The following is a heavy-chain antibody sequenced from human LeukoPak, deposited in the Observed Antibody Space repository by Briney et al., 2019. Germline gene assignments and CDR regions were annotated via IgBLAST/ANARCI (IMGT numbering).Heavy chain of an antibody. CDR3: ARPGASSGSLFDI. J-gene: IGHJ3*02. V-gene: IGHV4-39*01. D-gene: IGHD6-19*01. CDR1: GGSISSSSYY. CDR2: IYYSGST. Sequence: SETLSLTCTVSGGSISSSSYYWGWIRQPPGKGLEWNGSIYYSGSTYYNPSLKSRVTISVDTSKNQFSLKLSSVTAADTAVYYCARPGASSGSLFDIWGQGTMVTVSS.